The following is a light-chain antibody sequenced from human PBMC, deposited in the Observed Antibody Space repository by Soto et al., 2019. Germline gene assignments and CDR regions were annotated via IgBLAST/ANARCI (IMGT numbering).Light chain of an antibody. J-gene: IGKJ2*01. CDR3: QQYGSSPYT. Sequence: EIVLTQSPGTLSLSPGERATLSCGASQSVSFNYLAWYQQKVGLAPRLLIYDASRRATGTPDRFSGSGSGTDFTLTISRLEPEDVAVYVCQQYGSSPYTFGQGTTLESK. V-gene: IGKV3D-20*01. CDR2: DAS. CDR1: QSVSFNY.